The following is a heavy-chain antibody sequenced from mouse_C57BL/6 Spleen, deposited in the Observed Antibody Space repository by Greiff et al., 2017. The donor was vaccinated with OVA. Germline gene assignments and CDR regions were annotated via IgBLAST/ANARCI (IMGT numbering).Heavy chain of an antibody. V-gene: IGHV3-1*01. CDR3: ARDEGNYEGFAY. D-gene: IGHD2-1*01. J-gene: IGHJ3*01. Sequence: EVKLQESGPGMVKPSQSLSLTCTVTGYSITSGYDWHWIRHFPGNKLEWMGYISYSGSTNYNPSLKSRISITHDTSKNHFFLKLNSVTTEDTATYCCARDEGNYEGFAYWGQGTLVTVSA. CDR2: ISYSGST. CDR1: GYSITSGYD.